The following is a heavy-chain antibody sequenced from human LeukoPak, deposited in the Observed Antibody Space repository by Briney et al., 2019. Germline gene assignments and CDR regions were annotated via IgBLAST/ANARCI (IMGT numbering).Heavy chain of an antibody. D-gene: IGHD6-13*01. V-gene: IGHV1-18*01. J-gene: IGHJ4*02. CDR3: ARGKQQLGTLDY. CDR1: GYTFTSYG. Sequence: ASVKLSCKASGYTFTSYGISWVRQAPGQGLEWMGWISAYNGNTNYAQKLQGRVNMTTDTSTSTAYMELRSLRSDDTAVYYCARGKQQLGTLDYWGQGTLVTVSS. CDR2: ISAYNGNT.